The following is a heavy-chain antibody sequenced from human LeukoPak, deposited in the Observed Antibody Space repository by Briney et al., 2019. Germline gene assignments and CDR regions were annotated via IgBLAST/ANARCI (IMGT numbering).Heavy chain of an antibody. CDR1: GGSISSGSYY. D-gene: IGHD2-15*01. Sequence: SQTLSLTRTVSGGSISSGSYYWSWLRQPAGKGLEWIGRIYTSGSTHYNPSLKSRVTISVDTSKNQFSLKLSSVTAADTAGYYCARDWSHMGGAFDIWGQGTMVTVSS. V-gene: IGHV4-61*02. CDR3: ARDWSHMGGAFDI. CDR2: IYTSGST. J-gene: IGHJ3*02.